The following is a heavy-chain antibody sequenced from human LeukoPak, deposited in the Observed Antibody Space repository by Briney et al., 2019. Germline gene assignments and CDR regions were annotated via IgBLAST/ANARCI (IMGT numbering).Heavy chain of an antibody. CDR3: ARGVEGSSADAFDI. J-gene: IGHJ3*02. Sequence: GASVKVSCKASGYTFTDYYLHWVRQAPRQGLEWMGWINPNSGDTNSAQRFQGRVTMTRDTSISTAYMDLSRLRSDDTAVYYCARGVEGSSADAFDIWGQGTMVTVSS. V-gene: IGHV1-2*02. CDR2: INPNSGDT. CDR1: GYTFTDYY. D-gene: IGHD2-2*01.